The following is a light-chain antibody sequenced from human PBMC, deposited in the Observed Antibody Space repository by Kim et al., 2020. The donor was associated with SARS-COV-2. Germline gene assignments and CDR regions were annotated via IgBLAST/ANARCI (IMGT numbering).Light chain of an antibody. J-gene: IGLJ3*02. Sequence: QSVLTQPPSASGTPGQRVTISCSGSSSSIGSNTVNWYQQLPGTAPKLLIYGKNQRPSGVPDLFSGSKSGASASLAISGLQSEDEADYYCATWDDSLSQGVFGGGTQLTVL. CDR2: GKN. CDR1: SSSIGSNT. V-gene: IGLV1-44*01. CDR3: ATWDDSLSQGV.